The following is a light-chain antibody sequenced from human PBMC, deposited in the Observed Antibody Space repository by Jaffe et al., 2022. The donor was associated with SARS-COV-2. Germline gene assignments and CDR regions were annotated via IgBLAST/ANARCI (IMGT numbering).Light chain of an antibody. CDR2: GAS. CDR3: QHYNNWPPWA. Sequence: EIVMTQSPATLSVSPGERATLSCRASQNVNSNLAWYQQRPGQAPRLIIFGASTRATGIPARFSGGGSGTEFTLTIDSLQSDDFAVYYCQHYNNWPPWAFGQGTKVEIK. CDR1: QNVNSN. V-gene: IGKV3-15*01. J-gene: IGKJ1*01.